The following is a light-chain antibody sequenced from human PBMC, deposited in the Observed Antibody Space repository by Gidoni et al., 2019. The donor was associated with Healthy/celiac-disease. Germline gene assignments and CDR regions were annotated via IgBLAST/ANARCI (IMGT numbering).Light chain of an antibody. Sequence: EIVMTQSPATLSVSHGERATLSCRASQSVSSNLAWYQQKPGQAPRLLIYGASTRATGIPARFSGSGSGTEFTLTIRSLQSEDFAVYYCQQYNNWPPYTFGQGTKLEIK. CDR1: QSVSSN. J-gene: IGKJ2*01. V-gene: IGKV3-15*01. CDR3: QQYNNWPPYT. CDR2: GAS.